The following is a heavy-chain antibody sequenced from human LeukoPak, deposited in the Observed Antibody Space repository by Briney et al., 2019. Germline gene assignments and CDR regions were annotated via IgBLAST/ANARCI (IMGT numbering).Heavy chain of an antibody. CDR1: GFTFDDYA. D-gene: IGHD6-13*01. J-gene: IGHJ4*02. Sequence: GGSLRLSCAASGFTFDDYAMHWVRQAPGKGLEWVSLISWDGGSTYYADSVKGRFTISRDNSKNSLYLQMNSLRAEDTALYYCARDPVSSSWFFDYWGQGTLVTVSS. CDR3: ARDPVSSSWFFDY. CDR2: ISWDGGST. V-gene: IGHV3-43D*03.